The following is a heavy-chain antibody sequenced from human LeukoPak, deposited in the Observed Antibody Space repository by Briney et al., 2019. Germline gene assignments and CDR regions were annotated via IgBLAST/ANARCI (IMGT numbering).Heavy chain of an antibody. V-gene: IGHV3-23*01. CDR3: ATWPSDWHNNRGFPHELDY. CDR2: INVGGDST. Sequence: GGSLRLSCEATRFSLINCAMSWVRQAPGKGLEWVSVINVGGDSTYYADSVMGRFSISRDNSKKTIYLQMNSLGVEDTAVYYCATWPSDWHNNRGFPHELDYWGQGALVTVST. CDR1: RFSLINCA. J-gene: IGHJ4*02. D-gene: IGHD2-21*01.